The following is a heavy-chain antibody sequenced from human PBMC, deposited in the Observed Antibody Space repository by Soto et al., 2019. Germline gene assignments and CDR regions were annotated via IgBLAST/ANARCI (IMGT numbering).Heavy chain of an antibody. CDR3: ARVHIAEAGDDAFDI. D-gene: IGHD6-13*01. CDR1: GGTFSSYT. V-gene: IGHV1-69*02. J-gene: IGHJ3*02. Sequence: QVQLVQSGAEVKKPGSSVKVSCKASGGTFSSYTISWVRQAPGQGLEWMGRIIPILGIANYAQKFQGRDTITADKTTSTADMELSSLRSEDTAVYYCARVHIAEAGDDAFDIWCQVTMVTVSS. CDR2: IIPILGIA.